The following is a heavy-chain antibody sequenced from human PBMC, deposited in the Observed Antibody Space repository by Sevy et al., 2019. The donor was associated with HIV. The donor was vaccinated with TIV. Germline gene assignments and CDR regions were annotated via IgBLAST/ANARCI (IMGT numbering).Heavy chain of an antibody. J-gene: IGHJ4*02. CDR3: AKDSAYYDSSGYYMETGGNFDY. CDR2: ISSSGSSI. D-gene: IGHD3-22*01. Sequence: GGSLRLSCAASGFTFSDHYMSWIRQAPGKGLEWVSYISSSGSSIYYTDSVKGRFTISRDNAKNSLFLQMISLRAEDTAVYYCAKDSAYYDSSGYYMETGGNFDYWGQGTLVTVSS. V-gene: IGHV3-11*01. CDR1: GFTFSDHY.